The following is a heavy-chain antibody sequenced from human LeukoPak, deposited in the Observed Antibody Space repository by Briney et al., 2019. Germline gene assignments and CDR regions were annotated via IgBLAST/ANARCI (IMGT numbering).Heavy chain of an antibody. CDR1: GDSISSYY. V-gene: IGHV4-59*12. CDR2: IYYTGST. J-gene: IGHJ4*02. D-gene: IGHD1-26*01. Sequence: PSETLSLTCTVSGDSISSYYWSWIRQPPGKRLEWIGYIYYTGSTNYNSSLKSRVSISVDTSKNHFSLKLSSVTAADTAVYYCARGGHVGQTRPFDYWGQGTLVTVSS. CDR3: ARGGHVGQTRPFDY.